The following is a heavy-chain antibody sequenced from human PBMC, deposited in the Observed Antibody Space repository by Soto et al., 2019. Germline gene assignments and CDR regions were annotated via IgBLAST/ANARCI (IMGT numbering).Heavy chain of an antibody. CDR3: ARVMCGDCSSYYYYSMDV. J-gene: IGHJ6*02. V-gene: IGHV3-21*02. Sequence: EVQLVESGGGLVNPGGSLRLSCAASGFSFGTFTMNWVRQAPGKGLEWISSIGTTSPYIYYADSVRGRFTISRDNARNSLYLQMSSLRAEDTAVYYCARVMCGDCSSYYYYSMDVWGQGTTVTVSS. CDR1: GFSFGTFT. CDR2: IGTTSPYI. D-gene: IGHD2-21*02.